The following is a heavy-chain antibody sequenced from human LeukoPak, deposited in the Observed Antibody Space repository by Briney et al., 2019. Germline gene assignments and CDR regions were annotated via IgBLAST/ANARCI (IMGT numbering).Heavy chain of an antibody. J-gene: IGHJ6*02. CDR2: ISAYNGNT. V-gene: IGHV1-18*01. Sequence: ASVKVSCKASGYTFTSYGISWVRQAPGQGLEWMGWISAYNGNTNYAQKLQGRVTMTTDTSTSTAYMELSSLRSEDTAVYYCARNYDFWIKRYGAQYYGMDVWGQGTTVTVSS. D-gene: IGHD3-3*01. CDR1: GYTFTSYG. CDR3: ARNYDFWIKRYGAQYYGMDV.